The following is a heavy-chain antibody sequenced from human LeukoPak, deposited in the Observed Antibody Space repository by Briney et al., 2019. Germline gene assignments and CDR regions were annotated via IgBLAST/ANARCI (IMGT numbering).Heavy chain of an antibody. J-gene: IGHJ5*02. D-gene: IGHD4-11*01. CDR3: ARVGTTVTTNWFDP. V-gene: IGHV4-59*01. Sequence: PSETLSLTCTVSGGSISSYYWSWIRQPPGKGLEWIGYIYYSGSTDYNPSLKSRVTISVDTSKNQFSLKLSSVTAADTAVYYCARVGTTVTTNWFDPWGQGTLVTVSS. CDR1: GGSISSYY. CDR2: IYYSGST.